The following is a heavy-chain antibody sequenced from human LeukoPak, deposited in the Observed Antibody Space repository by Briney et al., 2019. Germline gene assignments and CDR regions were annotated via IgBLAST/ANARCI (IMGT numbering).Heavy chain of an antibody. J-gene: IGHJ3*02. D-gene: IGHD2-2*01. CDR1: GSSFTGND. CDR2: INPNNSAT. CDR3: AREINVPGFDAFDI. V-gene: IGHV1-2*02. Sequence: ASVKVCCNSAGSSFTGNDMGWVRQAPGQGLGWMGWINPNNSATNYAQRFQGRVTMTTDTSTSTAYMELRRLRARDTAVYYSAREINVPGFDAFDIWGQGTMVTVSS.